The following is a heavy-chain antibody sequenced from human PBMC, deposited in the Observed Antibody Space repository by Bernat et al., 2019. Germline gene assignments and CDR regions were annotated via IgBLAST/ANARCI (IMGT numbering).Heavy chain of an antibody. Sequence: EVQLVETGGGLIQPGGSLRLSCAASAFSVSNGYMSWVRQAPGKGLEWVSVIYSDGRTFYADSVKGRFTISSDNSKNTVSLQMNSLRVEDTAVYYCAGYYGSNDMLTWGQGTLVTVSS. D-gene: IGHD4-17*01. CDR2: IYSDGRT. CDR3: AGYYGSNDMLT. V-gene: IGHV3-53*05. CDR1: AFSVSNGY. J-gene: IGHJ5*02.